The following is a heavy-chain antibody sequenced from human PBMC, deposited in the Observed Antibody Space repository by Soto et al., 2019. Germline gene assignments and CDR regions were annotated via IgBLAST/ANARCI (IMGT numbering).Heavy chain of an antibody. V-gene: IGHV1-18*01. D-gene: IGHD3-10*01. J-gene: IGHJ6*02. CDR2: ISTYTGNT. CDR3: ARGYYYGSGRPTPGGMDV. Sequence: ASVKVSCKASGYTFTNYDINWVRQAPGQGLEWKGWISTYTGNTNYAQKIQGRVTMTTDTSTSTAYMELRSLRSDDTAVYYCARGYYYGSGRPTPGGMDVWGQGTTVTVSS. CDR1: GYTFTNYD.